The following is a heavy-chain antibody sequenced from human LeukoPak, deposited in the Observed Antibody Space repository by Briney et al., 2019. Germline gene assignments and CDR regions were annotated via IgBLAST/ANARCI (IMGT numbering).Heavy chain of an antibody. CDR2: ISSSGSTI. Sequence: GGSLRLSCAASGFTFSDYYMSWIRQAPGEGLEWVSYISSSGSTIYYADSVKGRFTISRDNAKNSLYLQMNSLRAEDTAVYYCARAITMVRGVIRNNWFDPWGQGTLVTVSS. J-gene: IGHJ5*02. V-gene: IGHV3-11*04. CDR1: GFTFSDYY. CDR3: ARAITMVRGVIRNNWFDP. D-gene: IGHD3-10*01.